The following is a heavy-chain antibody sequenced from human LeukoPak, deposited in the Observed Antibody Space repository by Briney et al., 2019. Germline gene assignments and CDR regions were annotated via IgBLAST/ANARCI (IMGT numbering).Heavy chain of an antibody. J-gene: IGHJ4*02. CDR3: ARDLGAGPIQLWPGGSFDY. CDR1: GGSISSSSYY. V-gene: IGHV4-39*07. CDR2: IYYSGST. D-gene: IGHD5-18*01. Sequence: SETLSLTCTVSGGSISSSSYYWGWIRQPPGKGLEWIGSIYYSGSTYYNPSLKSRVTISVDTSKNQFSLKLSSVTAADTAVYYCARDLGAGPIQLWPGGSFDYWGQGTLVTVSS.